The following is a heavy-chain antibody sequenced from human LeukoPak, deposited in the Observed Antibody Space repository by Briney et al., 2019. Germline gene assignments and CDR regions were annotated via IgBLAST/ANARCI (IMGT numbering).Heavy chain of an antibody. D-gene: IGHD2-21*01. Sequence: GGSLTLSCAASGFTFSSYSMNCVRQAPGEVLEWVSSISSSSSYIYYADSVKGRFNISRDNAKNSLYLQMNSLRAEDTAVYYCARGLSGYCGGDCYYQPAFDYWGQGTLVTVSS. J-gene: IGHJ4*02. CDR3: ARGLSGYCGGDCYYQPAFDY. CDR2: ISSSSSYI. CDR1: GFTFSSYS. V-gene: IGHV3-21*01.